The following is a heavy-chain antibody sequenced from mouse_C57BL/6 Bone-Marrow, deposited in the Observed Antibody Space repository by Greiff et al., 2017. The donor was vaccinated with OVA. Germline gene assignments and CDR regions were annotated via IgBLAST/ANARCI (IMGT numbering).Heavy chain of an antibody. J-gene: IGHJ2*01. CDR3: ARHGDYGSFFDY. V-gene: IGHV5-6*02. Sequence: DVKLVESGGDLVKPGGSLKLSCAASGFTFSSYGMSWVRQTPDKRLEWVATISSGGSCTYYPDSVKGRFTISRDNAKNTLYLQMSSLKSEDTAMYYCARHGDYGSFFDYWGQGTTLTVSS. CDR2: ISSGGSCT. CDR1: GFTFSSYG. D-gene: IGHD1-1*01.